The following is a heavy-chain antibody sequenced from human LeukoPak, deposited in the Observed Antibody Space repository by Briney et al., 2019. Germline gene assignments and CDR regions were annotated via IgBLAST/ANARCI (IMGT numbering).Heavy chain of an antibody. Sequence: PSETLSLTCTVSGGSISSYYWSWIRQPPGKGLEWIGYIYYSGSTNYNPSLKSRVTISVDTSKNQFSLKLSSVTAADTAVYFCAGHSSDYYGPFDYWGQGTLVTVSS. D-gene: IGHD4-17*01. CDR2: IYYSGST. J-gene: IGHJ4*02. CDR1: GGSISSYY. CDR3: AGHSSDYYGPFDY. V-gene: IGHV4-59*08.